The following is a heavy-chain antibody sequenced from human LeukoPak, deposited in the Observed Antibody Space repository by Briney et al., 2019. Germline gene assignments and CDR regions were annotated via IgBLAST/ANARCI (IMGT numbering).Heavy chain of an antibody. V-gene: IGHV4-34*01. CDR2: INHSGST. CDR1: GGSFSGYY. CDR3: ARGGMIVVVFDY. Sequence: SETLSLTCAVYGGSFSGYYWSWIRQPPGKGLEWIGEINHSGSTNYNPSLKSRVTISVDTSKNQFSQKLSSVTAADTAVYYCARGGMIVVVFDYWGQGTLVTVSS. J-gene: IGHJ4*02. D-gene: IGHD3-22*01.